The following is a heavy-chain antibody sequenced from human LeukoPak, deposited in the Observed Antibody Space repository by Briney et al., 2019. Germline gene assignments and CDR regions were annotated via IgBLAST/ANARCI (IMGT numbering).Heavy chain of an antibody. V-gene: IGHV3-7*01. CDR1: GFTFSSYW. D-gene: IGHD6-6*01. Sequence: GGSLRLSCAASGFTFSSYWMSWVRQAPGKGLEWVANIKQDGSEKYYVDSVKGRFTTSRDNAKKSLYLQMNSLRAEDTEVYYCARYSIAARLQVYWGQGTLVTVSS. CDR3: ARYSIAARLQVY. J-gene: IGHJ4*02. CDR2: IKQDGSEK.